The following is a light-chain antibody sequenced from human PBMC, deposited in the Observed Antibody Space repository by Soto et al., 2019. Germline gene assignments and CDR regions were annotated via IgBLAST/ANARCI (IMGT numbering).Light chain of an antibody. CDR1: QSITASY. V-gene: IGKV3-20*01. J-gene: IGKJ1*01. CDR2: GTV. CDR3: QQNGSSART. Sequence: EIVLTQSPGTLSLSPGERATLSCRASQSITASYLAWYQQKPGQAPRLVIYGTVTRATGIPDRFSGSGSGTDFTLTISRLELEDFAVYYCQQNGSSARTFGPGTKV.